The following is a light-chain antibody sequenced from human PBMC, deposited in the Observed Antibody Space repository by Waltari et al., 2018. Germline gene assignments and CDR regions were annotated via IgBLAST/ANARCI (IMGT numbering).Light chain of an antibody. Sequence: EIVLTQSPGTLSLSPGERATLSCRASQSISNNYVGWYQQHPGQAPRLLIYSASRRATGIPARLSGSGSGTDFTLTITRLEPEDFAVYYCQQYGGSPRTFGQGTRVDVK. V-gene: IGKV3-20*01. CDR3: QQYGGSPRT. CDR2: SAS. J-gene: IGKJ1*01. CDR1: QSISNNY.